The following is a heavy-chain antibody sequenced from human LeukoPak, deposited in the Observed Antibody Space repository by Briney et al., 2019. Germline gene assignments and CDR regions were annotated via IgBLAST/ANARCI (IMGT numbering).Heavy chain of an antibody. Sequence: PSETLSLTCTVSGGSISSYYWSWIRQPPGKGLEWIGYIYYSGSTNYNPSLKSRVTISVDTSKNQFSLKLSSVTAADTAVYYCAREVWFGEFVQFNWLDPWGQGTLVTVSS. J-gene: IGHJ5*02. V-gene: IGHV4-59*01. D-gene: IGHD3-10*01. CDR1: GGSISSYY. CDR2: IYYSGST. CDR3: AREVWFGEFVQFNWLDP.